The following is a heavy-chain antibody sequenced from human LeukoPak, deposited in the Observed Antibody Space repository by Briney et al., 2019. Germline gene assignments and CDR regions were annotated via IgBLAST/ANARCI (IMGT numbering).Heavy chain of an antibody. CDR2: ISSSSGII. CDR1: GFTFSSYS. V-gene: IGHV3-48*01. D-gene: IGHD6-13*01. CDR3: ARDGGSSSWYSYYSDY. Sequence: GGSLRLSCAASGFTFSSYSMNWVRQAPGKGLEWVSYISSSSGIIYYADSVKGRFTISRDNAKNSLYLQMNSLRAEDTAVYYCARDGGSSSWYSYYSDYWGQGTLVTVFS. J-gene: IGHJ4*02.